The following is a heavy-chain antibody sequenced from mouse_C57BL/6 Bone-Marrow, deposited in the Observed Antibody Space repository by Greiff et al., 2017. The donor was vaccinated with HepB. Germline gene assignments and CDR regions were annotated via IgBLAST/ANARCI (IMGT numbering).Heavy chain of an antibody. CDR3: AREAPNYYGSTPYYFDY. J-gene: IGHJ2*01. CDR2: INNDGRST. V-gene: IGHV5-16*01. Sequence: VSRRGPEGGLFHLGSSIKLSSTAPGFLFSDFYMAWFRRVPERVLEWFANINNDGRSTYYLDSLRSRFIISRDNAKNILYLQMSSLKSEDTATYYCAREAPNYYGSTPYYFDYWGQGTTLTVSS. CDR1: GFLFSDFY. D-gene: IGHD1-1*01.